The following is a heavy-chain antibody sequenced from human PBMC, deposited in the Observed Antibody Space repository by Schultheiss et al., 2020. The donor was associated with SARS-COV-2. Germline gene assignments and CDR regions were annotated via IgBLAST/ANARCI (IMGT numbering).Heavy chain of an antibody. Sequence: GGSLRLSCAASGFTFSSYGMHWVRQAPGKGLEWVSGISWNSGSIGYADSVKGRFTISRDNAKNSLYLQMNSLRAEDTALYYCAKAMRGDSSGYYSAFDYWGQGTLVTVSS. CDR2: ISWNSGSI. CDR3: AKAMRGDSSGYYSAFDY. CDR1: GFTFSSYG. V-gene: IGHV3-9*01. J-gene: IGHJ4*02. D-gene: IGHD3-22*01.